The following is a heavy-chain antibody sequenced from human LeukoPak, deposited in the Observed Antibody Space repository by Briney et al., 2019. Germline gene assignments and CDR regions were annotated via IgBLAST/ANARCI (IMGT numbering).Heavy chain of an antibody. CDR1: GYTFTSYY. J-gene: IGHJ3*02. CDR2: INPSGGST. Sequence: GASVKVSCKASGYTFTSYYMHWVRQAPGQGLEWMGIINPSGGSTSYAQKFQGRVTMTRDTSISTAYMELSRLRSDDTAVYYCALTPRHAVFPFDIWGQGTMVTVSS. D-gene: IGHD2/OR15-2a*01. CDR3: ALTPRHAVFPFDI. V-gene: IGHV1-46*01.